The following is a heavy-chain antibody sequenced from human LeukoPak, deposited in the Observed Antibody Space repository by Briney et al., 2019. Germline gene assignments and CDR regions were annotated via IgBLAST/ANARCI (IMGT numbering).Heavy chain of an antibody. CDR1: GFTFSSYA. CDR3: AKDILTGTAGPLDY. V-gene: IGHV3-23*01. CDR2: ISGSGGST. J-gene: IGHJ4*02. D-gene: IGHD3-9*01. Sequence: GGSLRLSCAASGFTFSSYAMSWVRQAPGKGLEWVSAISGSGGSTYYADSVKGRFTISRDNAKNTLYLQMNSLRAEDMAVYYCAKDILTGTAGPLDYWGQGTLVTVSS.